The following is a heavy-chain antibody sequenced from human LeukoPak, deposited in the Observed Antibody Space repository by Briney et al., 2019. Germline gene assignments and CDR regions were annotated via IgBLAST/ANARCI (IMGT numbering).Heavy chain of an antibody. V-gene: IGHV1-18*01. CDR1: GYTFTSYG. CDR3: ARDRAHNWNYVHFDY. CDR2: ISAYNGNT. Sequence: ASVKVSCKASGYTFTSYGISWVRQAPGQGLEWMGWISAYNGNTNYAQKLQGRVTMTTDTSTSTAYMELRSLRSDDTAVYYCARDRAHNWNYVHFDYWGQGTLVTVSS. J-gene: IGHJ4*02. D-gene: IGHD1-7*01.